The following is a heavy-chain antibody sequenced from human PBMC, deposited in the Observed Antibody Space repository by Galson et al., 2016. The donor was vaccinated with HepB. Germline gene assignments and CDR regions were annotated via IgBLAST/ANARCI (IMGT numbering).Heavy chain of an antibody. J-gene: IGHJ5*02. D-gene: IGHD4-17*01. Sequence: LSLTCTVSGRSISSSSHFWGWIRQPPGQGLEWIGSIYYSGRTSYNPSLKSRITISVDTSKNHFSLNLSSVTAADPAMYYFARHPIYGDYAPLEIDPWGRGTLVTVSS. CDR1: GRSISSSSHF. V-gene: IGHV4-39*01. CDR2: IYYSGRT. CDR3: ARHPIYGDYAPLEIDP.